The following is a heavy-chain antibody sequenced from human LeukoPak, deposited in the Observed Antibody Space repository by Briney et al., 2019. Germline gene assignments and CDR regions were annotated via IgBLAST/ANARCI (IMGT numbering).Heavy chain of an antibody. J-gene: IGHJ6*02. CDR2: INPNSGGT. CDR1: GYTFTGYY. D-gene: IGHD3-10*01. CDR3: ATMLWFGELYGMDV. V-gene: IGHV1-2*02. Sequence: ASVKVSCKASGYTFTGYYMHWVRQAPGQGLEWMGWINPNSGGTNYAQKFQGRVTMTRGTSISTAYMELSRLRSDDTAVYYCATMLWFGELYGMDVWGQGTTVTVSS.